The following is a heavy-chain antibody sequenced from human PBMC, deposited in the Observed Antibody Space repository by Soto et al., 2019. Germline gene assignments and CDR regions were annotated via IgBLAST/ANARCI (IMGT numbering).Heavy chain of an antibody. V-gene: IGHV1-18*01. CDR1: GYTFTSYG. D-gene: IGHD4-17*01. J-gene: IGHJ6*02. CDR2: ISAYNGNT. CDR3: ARSNGDYVGVYYYYYGMDV. Sequence: QVQLVQSGAEVKKPGASVKVSCKASGYTFTSYGISWVRQAPGQGLEWMGWISAYNGNTNYAQKLQGRVTMTTNTSTSTAYMELRSLRSDDTAVYYCARSNGDYVGVYYYYYGMDVWGQGTTVTVSS.